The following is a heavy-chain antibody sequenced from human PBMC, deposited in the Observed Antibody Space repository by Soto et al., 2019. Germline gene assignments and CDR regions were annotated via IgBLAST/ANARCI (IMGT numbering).Heavy chain of an antibody. CDR2: ISDNGKYI. V-gene: IGHV3-21*01. J-gene: IGHJ6*02. Sequence: PGGSLRLSCAASGFTFRLYSLNWVRQAPGKGLEWVSSISDNGKYIYYADSVKGRFTISRDNAKNTLYLQMNSLRAEDTAVYYCAKDLGIVAQMYYYYGRDVWGQGATVTVSS. CDR3: AKDLGIVAQMYYYYGRDV. CDR1: GFTFRLYS. D-gene: IGHD5-12*01.